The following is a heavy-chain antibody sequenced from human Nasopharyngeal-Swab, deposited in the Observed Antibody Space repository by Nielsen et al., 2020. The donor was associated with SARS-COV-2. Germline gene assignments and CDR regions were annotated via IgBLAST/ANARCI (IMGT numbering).Heavy chain of an antibody. CDR1: GFTFSSYS. J-gene: IGHJ4*02. V-gene: IGHV3-48*04. CDR3: SRERASGLVY. D-gene: IGHD3-16*01. CDR2: ISSSSSTI. Sequence: ESLKLSCAASGFTFSSYSLNWDRQAPGKGLEWVSYISSSSSTIYYADSVKGRCTIARDNAKNSLYLQLNSLRAEDTAVSYCSRERASGLVYWGQGTLVTVSS.